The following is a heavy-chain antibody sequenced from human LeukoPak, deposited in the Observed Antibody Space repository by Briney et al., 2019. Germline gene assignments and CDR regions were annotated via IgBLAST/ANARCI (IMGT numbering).Heavy chain of an antibody. Sequence: GSLRLSCAASEFTFSGYSMNWVRQDPGKGLEWVSSIDNSGTYIYYADSVKGRFTISRDNAKNSLYLQMNSLRAEDTAVYYCAREKEGYCSRTSCYLDYYYYYMDVWGKGTTVTISS. V-gene: IGHV3-21*01. CDR1: EFTFSGYS. CDR2: IDNSGTYI. CDR3: AREKEGYCSRTSCYLDYYYYYMDV. D-gene: IGHD2-2*01. J-gene: IGHJ6*03.